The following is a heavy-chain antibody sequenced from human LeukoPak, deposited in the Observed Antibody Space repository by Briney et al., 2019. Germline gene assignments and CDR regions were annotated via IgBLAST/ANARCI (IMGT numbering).Heavy chain of an antibody. D-gene: IGHD3-22*01. CDR1: GFTFSSYS. Sequence: GGPLRLSCAASGFTFSSYSMKWVRQAPGKGLEWVSSNTCSSHYIYSADSVKGRFSISRGNAKNSLYLQMNSLRAEDTAVYYCARDLENYYDSSGYYSPALGYWGQGTLVAVS. CDR2: NTCSSHYI. CDR3: ARDLENYYDSSGYYSPALGY. J-gene: IGHJ4*02. V-gene: IGHV3-21*01.